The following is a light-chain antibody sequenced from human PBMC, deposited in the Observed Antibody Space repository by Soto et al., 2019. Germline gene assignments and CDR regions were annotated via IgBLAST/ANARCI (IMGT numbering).Light chain of an antibody. CDR1: QSVGSSY. V-gene: IGKV3-20*01. J-gene: IGKJ4*01. CDR3: QQYGSSPRALT. Sequence: ETVLTQSPGTLSLSPGERATLSCRASQSVGSSYLAWYQQKPGQAPRLLIYGASSRATGIPDRFSGSGSGTDFTLTISRLEPEDFAVYYCQQYGSSPRALTFGGGTKVEIK. CDR2: GAS.